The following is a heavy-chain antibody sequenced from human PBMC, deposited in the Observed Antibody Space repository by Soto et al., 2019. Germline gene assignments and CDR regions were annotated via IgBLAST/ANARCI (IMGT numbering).Heavy chain of an antibody. D-gene: IGHD2-2*01. Sequence: ASETLSLTCAVYGGSFSGYYWSWIRQPPGKGLEWIGEINHSGSTNYNPSLKSRVTISVDTSKNQFSLKLSSVTAADTAVYYCARGLPRSLDIVVVPAAHPIARGNWFDPWGQGTLVTVSS. V-gene: IGHV4-34*01. CDR2: INHSGST. J-gene: IGHJ5*02. CDR3: ARGLPRSLDIVVVPAAHPIARGNWFDP. CDR1: GGSFSGYY.